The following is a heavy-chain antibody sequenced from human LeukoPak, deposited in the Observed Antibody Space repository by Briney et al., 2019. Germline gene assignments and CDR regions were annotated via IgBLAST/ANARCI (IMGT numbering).Heavy chain of an antibody. CDR3: ARIAAAGTSVGLFDY. V-gene: IGHV5-51*01. Sequence: GESLKISCKGSGYSFTSYWIGWVRQMPGKGLEWMGIIYPGDSDTRYSPSFQGQVTISADKSISTAYLQWSSLRASDTAMYYCARIAAAGTSVGLFDYWGQGTLVTVSS. D-gene: IGHD6-13*01. CDR2: IYPGDSDT. J-gene: IGHJ4*02. CDR1: GYSFTSYW.